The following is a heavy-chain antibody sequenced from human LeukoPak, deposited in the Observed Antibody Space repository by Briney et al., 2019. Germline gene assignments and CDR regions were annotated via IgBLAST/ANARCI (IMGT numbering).Heavy chain of an antibody. CDR3: ARHEWGITNAFDT. CDR1: GGSISSSYW. CDR2: IFHSGST. V-gene: IGHV4-4*02. D-gene: IGHD1-26*01. Sequence: SETLSLTCAVSGGSISSSYWWSWVRQPPGKGLEWIGEIFHSGSTNYNPSLKSRVTISVDKSKNQFSLKLNSVTAADTAVYYCARHEWGITNAFDTWGQGTMVTVSS. J-gene: IGHJ3*02.